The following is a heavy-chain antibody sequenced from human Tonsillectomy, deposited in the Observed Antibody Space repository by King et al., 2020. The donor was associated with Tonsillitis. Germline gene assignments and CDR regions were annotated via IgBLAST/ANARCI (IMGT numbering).Heavy chain of an antibody. V-gene: IGHV3-30*03. D-gene: IGHD1-26*01. CDR2: ISYYGSNK. CDR1: GFTFSSYG. Sequence: VQLVESGGGVVQPGRSLRLSCAASGFTFSSYGMHWVRQAPGKGLEWVAVISYYGSNKYYADSVKGRFPISRDNSKNTLYLQMNSLRAEDTAVYYCAVVGADAFDIWGQGTMVTVSS. J-gene: IGHJ3*02. CDR3: AVVGADAFDI.